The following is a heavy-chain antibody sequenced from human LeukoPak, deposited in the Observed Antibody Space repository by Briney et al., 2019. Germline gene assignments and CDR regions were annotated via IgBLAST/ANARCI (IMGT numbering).Heavy chain of an antibody. CDR3: AFSGWYGAPFDY. Sequence: GASVKVSCKASGCTFTSYYMHWVRQAPGQGLEWMGIINPSGGSTSYAQKFQGRVTMTRDTSTSTVYMELSSLRSEDTAVYYCAFSGWYGAPFDYWGQGTLVTVSS. CDR1: GCTFTSYY. CDR2: INPSGGST. D-gene: IGHD6-19*01. V-gene: IGHV1-46*03. J-gene: IGHJ4*02.